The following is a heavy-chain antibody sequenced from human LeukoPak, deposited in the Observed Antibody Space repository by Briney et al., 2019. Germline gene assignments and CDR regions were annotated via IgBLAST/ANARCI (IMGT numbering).Heavy chain of an antibody. CDR2: FDPEDGET. D-gene: IGHD3-10*01. CDR1: GYTLTELS. CDR3: ATALWFGEFHDAFDI. J-gene: IGHJ3*02. V-gene: IGHV1-24*01. Sequence: ASVTVSCKVSGYTLTELSMHWVRQAPGKGPEWMGGFDPEDGETIYAQKFQGRVTMTEDTSTDTAYMELSSLRSEDTAVYYCATALWFGEFHDAFDIWGQGTMVTVSS.